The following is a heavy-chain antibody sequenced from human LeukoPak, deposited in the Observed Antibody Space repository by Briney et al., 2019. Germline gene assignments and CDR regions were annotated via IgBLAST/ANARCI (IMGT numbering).Heavy chain of an antibody. CDR2: IKQDGSER. D-gene: IGHD6-13*01. CDR3: ATRPRSSWYQGV. J-gene: IGHJ4*02. V-gene: IGHV3-7*03. CDR1: GFGFSNYW. Sequence: GGSLRLSCAASGFGFSNYWMTWVRQAPGKGLEWVANIKQDGSERYYVDSVKGRFTISRENAKNSLYLQMNSLRAEDTAVYYCATRPRSSWYQGVWGQGTLVTVSS.